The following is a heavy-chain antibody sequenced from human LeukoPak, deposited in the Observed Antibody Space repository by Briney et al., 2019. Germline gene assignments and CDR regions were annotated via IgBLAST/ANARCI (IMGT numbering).Heavy chain of an antibody. D-gene: IGHD3-16*01. CDR2: IYISGAA. Sequence: ESLRLSCAASGFTFSSYSMNWVRQSPGEGLEWIGEIYISGAANYNPSLKSRVSMSIDKSKNQFSLKLKSVTAADTAVYFCARGGGALDYWGQGTLVTVSS. CDR1: GFTFSSYSM. J-gene: IGHJ4*02. CDR3: ARGGGALDY. V-gene: IGHV4/OR15-8*02.